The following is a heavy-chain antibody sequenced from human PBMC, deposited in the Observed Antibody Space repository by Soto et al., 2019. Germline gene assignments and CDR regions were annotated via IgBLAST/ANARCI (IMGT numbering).Heavy chain of an antibody. V-gene: IGHV3-7*01. D-gene: IGHD6-6*01. CDR1: GFTFSSYW. CDR3: ARDLPEYSRSSAAFDI. J-gene: IGHJ3*02. Sequence: GGSLRLSCAASGFTFSSYWMSWVRQAPGKGLEWVANIKQDGSEKYYVDSVKGRFTISRDNAKNSLYLQMNSLRAEDTAVYFCARDLPEYSRSSAAFDIWGQGTMVTVSS. CDR2: IKQDGSEK.